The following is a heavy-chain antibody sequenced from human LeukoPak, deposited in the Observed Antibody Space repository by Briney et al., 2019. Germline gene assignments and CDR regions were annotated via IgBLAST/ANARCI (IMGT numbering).Heavy chain of an antibody. V-gene: IGHV3-74*01. Sequence: GGSLILSCAASGFTLSSYWLHWVRQAPGKGLAWVSRINSAGSVINYVDSVKGRFTVSRDNANNTVYLQMNSLRAEDTAVYYCARGYTSSYNWFDPWGQGTLVTVSS. J-gene: IGHJ5*02. D-gene: IGHD6-13*01. CDR1: GFTLSSYW. CDR2: INSAGSVI. CDR3: ARGYTSSYNWFDP.